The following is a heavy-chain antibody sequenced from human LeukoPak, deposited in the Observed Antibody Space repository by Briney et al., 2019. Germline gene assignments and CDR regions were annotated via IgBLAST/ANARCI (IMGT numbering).Heavy chain of an antibody. D-gene: IGHD3-16*02. CDR1: GYTFTSYG. CDR2: ISAYSGNT. CDR3: ARDLGDYVWGSYRYTPPDY. Sequence: ASVKVSCKASGYTFTSYGISWVRQAPGQGLEWMGWISAYSGNTNYAQKLQGRVTMTTDTSTSTAYMELRSLRSDDTAVYYCARDLGDYVWGSYRYTPPDYWGQGTLVTVSS. J-gene: IGHJ4*02. V-gene: IGHV1-18*01.